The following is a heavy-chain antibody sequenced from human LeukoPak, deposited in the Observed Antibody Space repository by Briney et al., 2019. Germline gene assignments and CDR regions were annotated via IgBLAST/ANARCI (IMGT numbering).Heavy chain of an antibody. J-gene: IGHJ5*02. CDR1: GFTFSNYW. CDR3: ARDKYMSGHVGSLFDP. V-gene: IGHV3-7*01. Sequence: PGGSLRLSCAASGFTFSNYWMSWVRQTPGKGLEWVAEIKQDRSEKNYVDSVKGRFIISRDNTKSSLSLQMNSLRDEDTAVYYCARDKYMSGHVGSLFDPWGQGTLVIVSS. CDR2: IKQDRSEK. D-gene: IGHD1-1*01.